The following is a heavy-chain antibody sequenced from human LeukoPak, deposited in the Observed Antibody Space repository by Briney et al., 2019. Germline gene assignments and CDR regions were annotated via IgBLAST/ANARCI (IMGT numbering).Heavy chain of an antibody. J-gene: IGHJ6*03. CDR2: IRNKGNSYNT. CDR1: GFTFSDHY. V-gene: IGHV3-72*01. Sequence: PGGSLRLPCAASGFTFSDHYMDWVRLPPGKGLEWVGRIRNKGNSYNTEYAASVKGRFTISRDDSKNSLYLQMNSLKTEDTAVYYCVRDLRRGIKHYMDVWGKGTTVTVSS. CDR3: VRDLRRGIKHYMDV. D-gene: IGHD5/OR15-5a*01.